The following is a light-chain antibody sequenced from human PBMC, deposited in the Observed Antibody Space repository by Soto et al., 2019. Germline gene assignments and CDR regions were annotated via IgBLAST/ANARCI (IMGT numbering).Light chain of an antibody. V-gene: IGKV3-11*01. J-gene: IGKJ2*01. CDR1: QSVSSY. CDR3: QLGYT. Sequence: EIVLTQSPATLSLSPGERATLSCRASQSVSSYLAWYQQKPGQAPRLLIYDASNRATGIPARFSGSGSGTAFTLTISSLEPEDFAVYSCQLGYTFGQGTKLEIK. CDR2: DAS.